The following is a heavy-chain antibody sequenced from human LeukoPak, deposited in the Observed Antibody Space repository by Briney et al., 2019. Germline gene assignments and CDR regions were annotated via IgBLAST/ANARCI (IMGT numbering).Heavy chain of an antibody. D-gene: IGHD3-10*01. J-gene: IGHJ5*02. CDR2: IYTSGST. CDR1: GGSITSYY. V-gene: IGHV4-4*07. CDR3: ASAKFLVRGVSWFDP. Sequence: SETLSLTCTVSGGSITSYYWSWIRQPAGKGLEWIGCIYTSGSTNYNPSLKSRVTMSVDTSKNQFSLKLSSVTAADTAVYYCASAKFLVRGVSWFDPWGQGTLVTVSS.